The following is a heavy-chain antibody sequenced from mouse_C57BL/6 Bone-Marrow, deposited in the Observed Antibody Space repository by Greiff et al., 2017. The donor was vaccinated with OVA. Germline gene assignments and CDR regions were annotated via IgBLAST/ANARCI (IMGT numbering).Heavy chain of an antibody. CDR3: ARDDGYYSYYFDY. D-gene: IGHD2-3*01. CDR2: INPNNGGT. Sequence: VQLQQSGPELVKPGASVKIPCKASGYTFTDYNMDWVKQSHGKSLEWIGDINPNNGGTIYNQKFKGKATLTVDKSSSTAYMELRSLTSDDTAVYYCARDDGYYSYYFDYWGQGTTLTVSS. V-gene: IGHV1-18*01. J-gene: IGHJ2*01. CDR1: GYTFTDYN.